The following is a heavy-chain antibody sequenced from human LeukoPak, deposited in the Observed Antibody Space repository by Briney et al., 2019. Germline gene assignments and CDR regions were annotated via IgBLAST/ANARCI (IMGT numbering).Heavy chain of an antibody. Sequence: GASVTVSCTVSGYTLTELSMHWVRQAPGKGLEWMGGFDPEDGETIYAQKFQGRVTMTEDTSTDTAYMELSSLRSEDTAVYYRATILDTMIGYWGQGTLVTVSS. J-gene: IGHJ4*02. V-gene: IGHV1-24*01. D-gene: IGHD3-22*01. CDR1: GYTLTELS. CDR2: FDPEDGET. CDR3: ATILDTMIGY.